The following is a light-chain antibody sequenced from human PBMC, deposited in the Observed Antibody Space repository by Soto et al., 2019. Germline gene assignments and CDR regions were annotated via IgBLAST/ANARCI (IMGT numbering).Light chain of an antibody. CDR1: QSVSSD. Sequence: EIVMTQSPATLSVSPGERATLSCRASQSVSSDLAWYQQKPGQVPRLLIYGASTRATGIPARFSGSGSGTEFTLTISSLQSEDFEIYYCQQRSNWPPFTFGQGTRLENK. V-gene: IGKV3-15*01. J-gene: IGKJ5*01. CDR2: GAS. CDR3: QQRSNWPPFT.